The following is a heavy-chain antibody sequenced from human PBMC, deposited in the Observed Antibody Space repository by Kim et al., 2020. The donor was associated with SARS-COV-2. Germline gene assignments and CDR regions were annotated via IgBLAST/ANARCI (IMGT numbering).Heavy chain of an antibody. D-gene: IGHD3-10*01. J-gene: IGHJ5*02. Sequence: NPSLKSVVTISVDTAKNQFSLKLSSVTAAETAVYYCAGSRGHPTTGEFDPWGQGTLVTVSS. CDR3: AGSRGHPTTGEFDP. V-gene: IGHV4-39*07.